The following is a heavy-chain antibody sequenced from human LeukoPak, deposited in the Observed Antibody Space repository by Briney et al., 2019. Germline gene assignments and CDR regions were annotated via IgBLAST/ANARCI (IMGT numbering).Heavy chain of an antibody. Sequence: PGGSLRLSCAASGFTFSSYAMYWVRQAPGKGLEWVAVISYDGSDKFYADSVKGRFTISRDSSKNTLYLQMNSLRPEDTAVYYCARARPSMWIDYWGQGTMGTLSS. J-gene: IGHJ4*02. CDR2: ISYDGSDK. D-gene: IGHD5-12*01. CDR1: GFTFSSYA. V-gene: IGHV3-30*04. CDR3: ARARPSMWIDY.